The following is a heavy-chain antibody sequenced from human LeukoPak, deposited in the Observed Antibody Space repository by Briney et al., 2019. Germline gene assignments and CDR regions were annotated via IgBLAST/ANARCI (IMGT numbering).Heavy chain of an antibody. CDR3: ARLYSSGWYFDY. CDR2: IYYSGST. D-gene: IGHD6-19*01. CDR1: GGSVSSGSYY. V-gene: IGHV4-61*01. J-gene: IGHJ4*02. Sequence: PSETLSLTCTVSGGSVSSGSYYWSWIRQSPGKGLEWIGYIYYSGSTNYNPSLKSRVTISVDTSKNQFSLKLSSVTAADTAVYYCARLYSSGWYFDYWGQGTLVTVSS.